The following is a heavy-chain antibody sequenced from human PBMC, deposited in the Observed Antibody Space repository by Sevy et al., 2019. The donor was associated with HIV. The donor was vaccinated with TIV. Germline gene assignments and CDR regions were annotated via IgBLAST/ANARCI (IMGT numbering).Heavy chain of an antibody. D-gene: IGHD5-18*01. J-gene: IGHJ4*02. CDR2: IYSDGST. Sequence: GGSRRLSCAASGFPVSSNYMSWVRQAPGKGLEWVSVIYSDGSTYHADSVKGRFTISRDNSKNTLYLQMNSLRVEDTAVYYCARGKSGYGYGLDYWGQGTLVTVSS. CDR1: GFPVSSNY. CDR3: ARGKSGYGYGLDY. V-gene: IGHV3-66*01.